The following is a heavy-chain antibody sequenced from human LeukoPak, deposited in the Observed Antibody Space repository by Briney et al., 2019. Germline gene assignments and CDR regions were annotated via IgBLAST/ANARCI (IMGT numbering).Heavy chain of an antibody. CDR3: ATFGLVAALDL. Sequence: CPSPSSAVSGVSFKADSMTWVRQAPRPGLGWVGNIDPARREAFHVAPVKARFSCSKDNAQNLAYLQINSLRAQDTAVYDCATFGLVAALDLWGQGTRVNVTS. V-gene: IGHV3-7*01. CDR2: IDPARREA. J-gene: IGHJ4*02. CDR1: GVSFKADS. D-gene: IGHD5-12*01.